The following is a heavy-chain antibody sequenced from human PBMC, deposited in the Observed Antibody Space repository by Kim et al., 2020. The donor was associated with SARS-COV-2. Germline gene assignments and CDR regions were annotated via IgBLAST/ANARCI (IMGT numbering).Heavy chain of an antibody. V-gene: IGHV3-21*01. D-gene: IGHD1-26*01. CDR1: GFTFSSYS. CDR3: ARGSGKGGATGWWFDP. Sequence: GGSLRLSCAASGFTFSSYSMNWVRQAPGKGLEWVSSISSSSSYIYYADSVKGRFTISRDNAKNSLYLQMNSLRAEDTAVYYCARGSGKGGATGWWFDPWGQGTLVTVSS. CDR2: ISSSSSYI. J-gene: IGHJ5*02.